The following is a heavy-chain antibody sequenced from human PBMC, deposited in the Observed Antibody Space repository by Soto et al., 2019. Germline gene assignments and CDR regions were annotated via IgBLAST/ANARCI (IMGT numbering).Heavy chain of an antibody. CDR3: ARINFRSGRPNYYGMDV. Sequence: SLTCAVSGGSISSSNWWSWVRQPPGKGLEWIGEIYHSGSTNYNPSLKSRVTISVDRSKNQFSLKLSSVTAADTAVYYCARINFRSGRPNYYGMDVWGQGTTATVSS. D-gene: IGHD1-1*01. J-gene: IGHJ6*02. CDR1: GGSISSSNW. CDR2: IYHSGST. V-gene: IGHV4-4*02.